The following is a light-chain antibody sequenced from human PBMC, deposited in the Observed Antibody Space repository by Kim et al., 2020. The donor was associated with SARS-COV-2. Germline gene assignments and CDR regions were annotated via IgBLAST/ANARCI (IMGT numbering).Light chain of an antibody. CDR3: QQYNNWWT. CDR2: DAS. J-gene: IGKJ1*01. V-gene: IGKV3-15*01. Sequence: LSVSPGERASLTCWASQSIGANLAWYQQKDGQPPRLLIYDASTRATGIPARFSGSGSGTEFTLTISSLQSEDVAVYFCQQYNNWWTFGQGTKVDIK. CDR1: QSIGAN.